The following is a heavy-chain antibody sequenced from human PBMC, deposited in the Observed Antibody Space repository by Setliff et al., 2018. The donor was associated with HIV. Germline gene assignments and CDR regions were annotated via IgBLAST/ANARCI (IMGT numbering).Heavy chain of an antibody. CDR3: ARVRSSTYYYDSSGQTYDY. CDR1: GFTFSSYA. Sequence: GGSLRLSCAASGFTFSSYAMHWVRQAPGKGLEYVSAISSNGGSTYYADSVKGRFTISRDNSKNTLYLQMGSLRAEDMAVYYCARVRSSTYYYDSSGQTYDYWGQGTLVTVSS. CDR2: ISSNGGST. J-gene: IGHJ4*02. V-gene: IGHV3-64*02. D-gene: IGHD3-22*01.